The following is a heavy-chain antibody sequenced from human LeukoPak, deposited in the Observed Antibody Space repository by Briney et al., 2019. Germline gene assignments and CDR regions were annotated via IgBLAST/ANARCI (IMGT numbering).Heavy chain of an antibody. Sequence: SETLSLTCAVSGGSISSGGYSWSWIRQPPGKGQEWIGYIYHSGSTYYNPSLKSRVAMSVDRSKNQFSLKLNSVTAADTAVYYCARAYYDSSAHSGGYDMDVWGQGTTVTVSS. D-gene: IGHD3-22*01. CDR1: GGSISSGGYS. CDR3: ARAYYDSSAHSGGYDMDV. V-gene: IGHV4-30-2*01. J-gene: IGHJ6*02. CDR2: IYHSGST.